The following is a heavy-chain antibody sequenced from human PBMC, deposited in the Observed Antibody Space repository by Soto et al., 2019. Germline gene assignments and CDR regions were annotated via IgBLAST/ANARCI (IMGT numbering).Heavy chain of an antibody. Sequence: QMQLVQSGPEVQKPGTSMKVSCKASGFTFSSSVVQWVRQARGQRLEWIGWIVVGSGDTNYAQKFQERVTFTRDMSTSTAYMELSSLRSEDTAVYYCATSGEVNYYYYGMGVWGQGTTVTVSS. V-gene: IGHV1-58*01. D-gene: IGHD3-10*01. J-gene: IGHJ6*02. CDR2: IVVGSGDT. CDR1: GFTFSSSV. CDR3: ATSGEVNYYYYGMGV.